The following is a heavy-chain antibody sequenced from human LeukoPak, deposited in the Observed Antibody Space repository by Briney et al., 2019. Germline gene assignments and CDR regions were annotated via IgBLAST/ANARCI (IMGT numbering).Heavy chain of an antibody. J-gene: IGHJ4*02. CDR3: ARDLLGVGALGY. D-gene: IGHD1-26*01. CDR1: GYTFTSYY. CDR2: INPSGGST. V-gene: IGHV1-46*01. Sequence: GASVKVSCKASGYTFTSYYMHWVRQAPGQGLEWMGIINPSGGSTSYAQKFQGRVTMPRDTSTSTVYMELSSLRSEDTAVYYCARDLLGVGALGYWGQGTLVTVSS.